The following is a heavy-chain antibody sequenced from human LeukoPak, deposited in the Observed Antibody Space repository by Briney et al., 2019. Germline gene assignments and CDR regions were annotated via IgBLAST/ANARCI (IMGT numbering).Heavy chain of an antibody. J-gene: IGHJ4*02. CDR1: GFTFSSYG. D-gene: IGHD6-19*01. V-gene: IGHV3-30*03. Sequence: GGSLRLSCAASGFTFSSYGMHWVRQAPGKGLEWVAVISYDGSNKYYADSVKGRFTISRDNSKNTLYLQMNSLRAEDTAVYYCAILPTGIAVAVPFDYWGQGPLLTVSS. CDR3: AILPTGIAVAVPFDY. CDR2: ISYDGSNK.